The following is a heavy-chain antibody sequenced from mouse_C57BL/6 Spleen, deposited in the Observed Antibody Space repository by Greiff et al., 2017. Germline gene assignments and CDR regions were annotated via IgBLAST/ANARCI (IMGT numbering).Heavy chain of an antibody. CDR2: IYPGNSDT. V-gene: IGHV1-5*01. CDR3: TRRGGYYGYDDAMDY. J-gene: IGHJ4*01. D-gene: IGHD2-2*01. Sequence: EVQLQQSGTVLARPGASVKMSCKTSGYTFTSYWMHWVKQRPGQGLEWIGAIYPGNSDTSYNQKFKGKGKLTAVTSASTAYMELSSLTNEDSAVYYCTRRGGYYGYDDAMDYWGQGTSVTVSS. CDR1: GYTFTSYW.